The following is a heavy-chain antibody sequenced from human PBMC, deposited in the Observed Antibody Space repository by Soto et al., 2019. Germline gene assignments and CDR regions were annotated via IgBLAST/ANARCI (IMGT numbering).Heavy chain of an antibody. CDR3: AREGNLGRWLQPLDF. V-gene: IGHV4-61*01. Sequence: SETLSLTCTVSGGSILDSTYSWSWVRQPPGKGLEWIGNIHYNGNTKYNPSLKSRVTMSVDTSKNQFSLKLISVTAADTAKYFCAREGNLGRWLQPLDFWGQGTLVTVSS. J-gene: IGHJ4*02. CDR1: GGSILDSTYS. D-gene: IGHD5-12*01. CDR2: IHYNGNT.